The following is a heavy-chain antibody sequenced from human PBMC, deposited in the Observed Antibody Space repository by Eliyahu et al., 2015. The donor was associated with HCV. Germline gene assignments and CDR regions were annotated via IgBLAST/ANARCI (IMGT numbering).Heavy chain of an antibody. CDR1: GFTFSNYW. CDR3: ARSNAIDY. J-gene: IGHJ4*02. V-gene: IGHV3-7*01. CDR2: INQDGSNK. Sequence: EVQLVESGGGLVQPGGSLRLSCAASGFTFSNYWMTWVRQAPGKGLEWVANINQDGSNKYYVDSVKGRFTISRDNAKNSLSLQMNSLRGEDTAVYYCARSNAIDYWGQGTLVTVSS.